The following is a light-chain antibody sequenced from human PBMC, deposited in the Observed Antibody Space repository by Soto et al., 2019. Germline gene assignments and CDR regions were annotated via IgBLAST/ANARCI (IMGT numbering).Light chain of an antibody. V-gene: IGKV3-15*01. J-gene: IGKJ2*01. Sequence: EIVMTQSPATLSVSPGERATLSCRASQSVSSNLAWYQQKPGQAPRLLIYGASTRATGIPARFSGSGYGTEFTLTISSLQSEDFAVYYCQQYNNWPPSTFGQGTKVDIK. CDR2: GAS. CDR1: QSVSSN. CDR3: QQYNNWPPST.